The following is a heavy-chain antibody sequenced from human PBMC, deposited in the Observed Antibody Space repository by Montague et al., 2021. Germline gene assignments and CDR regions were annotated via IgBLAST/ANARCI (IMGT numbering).Heavy chain of an antibody. Sequence: SETLSLTYTVSRSLINSDYYWGWIRQPPGKGLEWMGSVSHGGRTYYNSSLKSRVTISVDTSNNHFSLKLSSVTAADTAMYYCARERDRYYYMDIWGKGTTITVSS. V-gene: IGHV4-38-2*02. CDR3: ARERDRYYYMDI. CDR2: VSHGGRT. CDR1: RSLINSDYY. J-gene: IGHJ6*03.